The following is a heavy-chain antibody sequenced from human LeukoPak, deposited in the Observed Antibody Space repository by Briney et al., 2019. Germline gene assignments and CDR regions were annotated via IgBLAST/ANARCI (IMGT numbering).Heavy chain of an antibody. CDR3: ARDEMGDV. CDR1: GGSISGYY. CDR2: TYYSGST. V-gene: IGHV4-59*01. D-gene: IGHD2-8*01. J-gene: IGHJ6*02. Sequence: SETLSLTCTVSGGSISGYYGSWVRHPPGKGLEWIGYTYYSGSTYYNPSLKSRVTISVDTSKNQFSLKLNSVTAADTAVYYCARDEMGDVWGQGTTVTVSS.